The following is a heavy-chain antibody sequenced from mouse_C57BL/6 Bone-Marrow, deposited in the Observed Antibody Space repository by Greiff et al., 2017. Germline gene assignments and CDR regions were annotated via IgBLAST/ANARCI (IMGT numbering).Heavy chain of an antibody. CDR1: GYTFTDYY. V-gene: IGHV1-26*01. CDR2: INPNNGGT. Sequence: VQLQQSGPELVKPGASVKISCKASGYTFTDYYMNWVKQSHGKSLEWIGDINPNNGGTSYNQKFKGKATLTVDKSSSTAYMELRSLTSEDSAVYYCARDGDGNYLYYFDYWGQGTTLTVSS. J-gene: IGHJ2*01. D-gene: IGHD2-1*01. CDR3: ARDGDGNYLYYFDY.